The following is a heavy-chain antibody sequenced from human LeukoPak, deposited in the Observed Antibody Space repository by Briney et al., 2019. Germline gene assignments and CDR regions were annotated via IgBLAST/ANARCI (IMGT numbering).Heavy chain of an antibody. CDR3: AKGYCGGGCYYYYYYYMDV. Sequence: GGSLRLSCAASGFTFSSYGMHWVRQAPGKGLEWVAFIRYDGSNKYYADSVKGRFTISRDNSKNTLYLQMNSLRAEDTAVYYCAKGYCGGGCYYYYYYYMDVWGKGTTVTVSS. CDR2: IRYDGSNK. V-gene: IGHV3-30*02. J-gene: IGHJ6*03. D-gene: IGHD2-21*01. CDR1: GFTFSSYG.